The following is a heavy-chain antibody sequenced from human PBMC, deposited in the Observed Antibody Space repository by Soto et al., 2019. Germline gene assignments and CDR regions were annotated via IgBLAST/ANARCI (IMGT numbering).Heavy chain of an antibody. Sequence: PGESLKISCKGSGYSFTSYWIGWVRQMPGKGLEWMGIIYPGDSDTRYSPSFQGQVTISADKSISTAYLQWSSLKASDTAMYYCERIEFSVGFGSAYDDYWCLGTLVTVSS. V-gene: IGHV5-51*01. CDR2: IYPGDSDT. J-gene: IGHJ4*02. CDR3: ERIEFSVGFGSAYDDY. CDR1: GYSFTSYW. D-gene: IGHD3-3*01.